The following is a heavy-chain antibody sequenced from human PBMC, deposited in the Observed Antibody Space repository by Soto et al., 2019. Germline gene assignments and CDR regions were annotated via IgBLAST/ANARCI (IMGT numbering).Heavy chain of an antibody. CDR2: IIPMFTTP. CDR3: ARGSLFGDYGDFDF. CDR1: GGTFSNYS. V-gene: IGHV1-69*13. J-gene: IGHJ4*02. D-gene: IGHD4-17*01. Sequence: SLNIYCKGSGGTFSNYSISWLRQAPGHGLEWMGGIIPMFTTPNYAQKFEDRVTITADESTNTAYMGLRSLTSDDTAVYYCARGSLFGDYGDFDFWGQGTMVTVSS.